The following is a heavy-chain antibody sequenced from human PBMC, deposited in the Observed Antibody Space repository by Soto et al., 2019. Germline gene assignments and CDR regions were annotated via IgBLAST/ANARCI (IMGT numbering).Heavy chain of an antibody. D-gene: IGHD2-2*01. J-gene: IGHJ6*02. CDR2: IGGSGANT. CDR3: AKGGPASYYYGMDV. CDR1: GFTFSSYA. V-gene: IGHV3-23*01. Sequence: GGSLRLSCAASGFTFSSYAMSWVRQAPGKGPEWVSAIGGSGANTYYADSVKGRFTISRDNSENTLYLQMNSLRAEDTAVYYCAKGGPASYYYGMDVWGQGTTVTVSS.